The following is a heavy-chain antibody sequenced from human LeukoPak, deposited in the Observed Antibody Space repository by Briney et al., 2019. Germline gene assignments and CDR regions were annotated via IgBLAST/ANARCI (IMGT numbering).Heavy chain of an antibody. CDR1: GGSISSISYY. D-gene: IGHD6-13*01. V-gene: IGHV4-39*07. Sequence: SETLSLTCTVSGGSISSISYYWGWIRQPPGKGLEWIGSNSGSTYYNPSLKSRVTISVDTSKNQFSLKLSSVTAADTAVYYCAKWSSSWYRWASYWGQGTLVTVSS. CDR3: AKWSSSWYRWASY. CDR2: NSGST. J-gene: IGHJ4*02.